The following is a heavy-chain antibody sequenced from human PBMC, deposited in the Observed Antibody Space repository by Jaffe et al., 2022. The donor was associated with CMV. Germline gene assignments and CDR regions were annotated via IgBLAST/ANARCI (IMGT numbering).Heavy chain of an antibody. J-gene: IGHJ4*02. Sequence: EVQLVESGGGLVKPGGSLRLSCAASGFTFSSYSMNWVRQAPGKGLEWVSSISSSSSYIYYADSVKGRFTISRDNAKNSLYLQMNSLRAEDTAVYYCARSGDYYDSSGYYLLFDYWGQGTLVTVSS. CDR3: ARSGDYYDSSGYYLLFDY. V-gene: IGHV3-21*01. D-gene: IGHD3-22*01. CDR2: ISSSSSYI. CDR1: GFTFSSYS.